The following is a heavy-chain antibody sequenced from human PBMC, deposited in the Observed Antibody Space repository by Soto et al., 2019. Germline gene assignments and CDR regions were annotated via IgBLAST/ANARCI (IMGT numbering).Heavy chain of an antibody. V-gene: IGHV3-23*01. Sequence: GGSLRLSCAASGFTFSNYAMSWVRQAPGKGLVCVSIISKSCGSTYYVDSVQGRFTISRDNSKITLYMKMNSLRAEDTAVYFCAKRGYCSSTSCTHYFDCWGQGTPVTVSS. J-gene: IGHJ4*02. CDR3: AKRGYCSSTSCTHYFDC. CDR1: GFTFSNYA. CDR2: ISKSCGST. D-gene: IGHD2-2*01.